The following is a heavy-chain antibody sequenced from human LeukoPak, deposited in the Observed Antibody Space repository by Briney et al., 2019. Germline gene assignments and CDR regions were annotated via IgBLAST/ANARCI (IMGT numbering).Heavy chain of an antibody. J-gene: IGHJ4*02. V-gene: IGHV3-21*01. D-gene: IGHD1-26*01. Sequence: GGSLRLSCAASGFTFSSYSMNWVRQAPGKGLEWVSSISSSSSYIYYADSVKGRFTISRDNAKNSLYLQMNSLRAEDTAVYYCAREWELTGRLDYWGQGTLVTVYS. CDR1: GFTFSSYS. CDR3: AREWELTGRLDY. CDR2: ISSSSSYI.